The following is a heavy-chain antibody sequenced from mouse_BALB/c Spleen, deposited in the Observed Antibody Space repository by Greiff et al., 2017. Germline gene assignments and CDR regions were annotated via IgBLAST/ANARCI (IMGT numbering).Heavy chain of an antibody. V-gene: IGHV1-69*02. J-gene: IGHJ4*01. Sequence: QVQLQQPGAELVKPGASVKLSCKASGYTFTSYWMHWVKQRPGQGLEWIGEIDPSGSYTNYNQKFKGKATLTVDKSSSTAYMQLSSLTSEDSAVYYCANRYGEGGYYYAMDYWGQGTSVTVSS. CDR1: GYTFTSYW. CDR2: IDPSGSYT. D-gene: IGHD2-14*01. CDR3: ANRYGEGGYYYAMDY.